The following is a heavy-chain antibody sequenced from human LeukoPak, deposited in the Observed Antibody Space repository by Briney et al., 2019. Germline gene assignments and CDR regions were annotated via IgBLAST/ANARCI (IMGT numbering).Heavy chain of an antibody. CDR1: GFTVSSNY. Sequence: PGGSLRLSCAASGFTVSSNYMSWVRQAPGKGLEWVSVIYSGGSTYYADSVKGRFTISRDNSKNTLYLQMNSLRAEDTAVYYCAKGLGWEPITDAFDIWGQGTMVTVSS. CDR2: IYSGGST. V-gene: IGHV3-53*01. D-gene: IGHD1-26*01. CDR3: AKGLGWEPITDAFDI. J-gene: IGHJ3*02.